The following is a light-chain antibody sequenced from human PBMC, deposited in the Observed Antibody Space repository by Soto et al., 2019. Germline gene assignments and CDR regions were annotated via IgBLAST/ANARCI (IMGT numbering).Light chain of an antibody. CDR1: QSVSNNY. CDR2: GAS. CDR3: QQYGSSGT. J-gene: IGKJ1*01. V-gene: IGKV3-20*01. Sequence: VVLPQSPGILSVTTWATAPLAGRASQSVSNNYLAWYQQKPGQAPRLLIYGASNRATGIPDRFSGSGSGTDFTLTISRLEPEDFAVYYCQQYGSSGTFGQGTKVAIK.